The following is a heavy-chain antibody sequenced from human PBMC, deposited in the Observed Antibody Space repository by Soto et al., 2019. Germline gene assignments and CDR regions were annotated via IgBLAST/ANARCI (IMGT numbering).Heavy chain of an antibody. CDR1: GGTFSSYA. J-gene: IGHJ6*02. V-gene: IGHV3-73*01. CDR3: TRDGYNSYYYYGMDV. D-gene: IGHD5-12*01. CDR2: IRSKANSYAT. Sequence: GASVKVSSKASGGTFSSYAMHWVRQASGKGLEWVGRIRSKANSYATAYAASVKGRFTISKDDSKNTAYLQMNSLKTEDTAVYYCTRDGYNSYYYYGMDVWGQGTTVTVSS.